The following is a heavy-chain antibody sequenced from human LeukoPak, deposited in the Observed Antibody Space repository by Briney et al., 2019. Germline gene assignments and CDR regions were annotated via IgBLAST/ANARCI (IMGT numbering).Heavy chain of an antibody. D-gene: IGHD2-2*01. CDR1: GGSFSGYY. V-gene: IGHV4-34*01. CDR3: ARGPVDYYYYYMDV. Sequence: PSETLSLTCAVYGGSFSGYYWSWIRQPPGKGLDWIGEINHSGSTNYNPSLKSRVTISVDTSKNQFSLKLSSVTAADTAVYYCARGPVDYYYYYMDVWGKGTTVTVSS. CDR2: INHSGST. J-gene: IGHJ6*03.